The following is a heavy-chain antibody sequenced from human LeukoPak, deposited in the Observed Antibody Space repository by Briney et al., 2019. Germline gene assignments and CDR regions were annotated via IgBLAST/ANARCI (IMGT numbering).Heavy chain of an antibody. CDR3: ARVDRPYSSSVGY. CDR2: INPNTGGT. D-gene: IGHD6-19*01. V-gene: IGHV1-2*02. CDR1: GYTFTGYY. Sequence: ASVKVSCKASGYTFTGYYMHWVRQAPGEGLEWMGWINPNTGGTNYAQKFQGRVTMTRDTSISTAYMELSRLGSDDTAVYYCARVDRPYSSSVGYWGQGTLVTVSS. J-gene: IGHJ4*02.